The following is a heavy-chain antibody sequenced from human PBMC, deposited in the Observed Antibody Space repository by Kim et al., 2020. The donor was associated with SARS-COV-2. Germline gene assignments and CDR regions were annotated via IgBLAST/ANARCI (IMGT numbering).Heavy chain of an antibody. CDR2: ISYDGSNK. J-gene: IGHJ6*02. V-gene: IGHV3-30*18. D-gene: IGHD3-10*01. CDR3: AKGLLWFGEPYYYYGMDV. Sequence: GGSLRLSCTASGFTFSSYGMHWVRQAPGKGLEWVAVISYDGSNKYYADSVKGRFTISRDNSKNTLYLQMNSLRAEDTAVYYCAKGLLWFGEPYYYYGMDVWGQGTTVTVSS. CDR1: GFTFSSYG.